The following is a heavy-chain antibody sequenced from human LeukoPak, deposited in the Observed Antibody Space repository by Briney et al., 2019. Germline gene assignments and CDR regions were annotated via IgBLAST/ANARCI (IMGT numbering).Heavy chain of an antibody. J-gene: IGHJ1*01. CDR3: AKDLNPVLVQYFQH. D-gene: IGHD3-3*01. V-gene: IGHV3-30*02. CDR1: GFTFSSYG. Sequence: PGGSLRLSCAASGFTFSSYGMHWVRQAPGKGLEGVAFIRYDGSNKYYADSVKGRFTISRDNSKNTLYLQMNSLRAEDTAVYYCAKDLNPVLVQYFQHWGQGTLVTVSS. CDR2: IRYDGSNK.